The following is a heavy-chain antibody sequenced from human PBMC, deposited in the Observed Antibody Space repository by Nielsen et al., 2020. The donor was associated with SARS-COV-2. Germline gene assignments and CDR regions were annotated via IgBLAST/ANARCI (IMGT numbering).Heavy chain of an antibody. CDR1: GFTFSTYA. CDR3: AKGGDLLTGYYKGSRYRWFDP. D-gene: IGHD3-9*01. J-gene: IGHJ5*02. V-gene: IGHV3-23*01. CDR2: ISGSGGTT. Sequence: GGSLRLSCVTSGFTFSTYALTWLRHSRGKGLEWVASISGSGGTTYYADSVKGRFTISKDGSKNTLYLQINSLTSEDTGVYYCAKGGDLLTGYYKGSRYRWFDPWGQGTLVTVSS.